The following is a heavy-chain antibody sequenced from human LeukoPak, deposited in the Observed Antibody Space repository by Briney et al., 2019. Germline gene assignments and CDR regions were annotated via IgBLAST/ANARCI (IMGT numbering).Heavy chain of an antibody. CDR2: ISGDGGST. J-gene: IGHJ3*02. CDR1: GFTFDDYA. CDR3: AKDSHHPRAFDI. Sequence: AGGSLRLSCAASGFTFDDYAMNWVGQAPGEGVGWVSLISGDGGSTYYADSVKGRFTISRDNSKNSLYLQKNSLRTEDTALYYCAKDSHHPRAFDIWGQGTMVTVSS. V-gene: IGHV3-43*02.